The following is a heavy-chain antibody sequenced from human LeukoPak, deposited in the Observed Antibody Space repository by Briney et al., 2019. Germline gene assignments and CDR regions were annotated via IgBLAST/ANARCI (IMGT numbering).Heavy chain of an antibody. V-gene: IGHV3-23*01. CDR3: AKSVAVAGYY. CDR2: ISGGGGST. J-gene: IGHJ4*02. D-gene: IGHD6-19*01. Sequence: GGSLRLSCAASGFTFSSYGMSWVRQAPGKGLEWVSAISGGGGSTYYADSVKGRFTISRDNSKNTLYLQMNSLRAEDTAVYYCAKSVAVAGYYWGQGTLVTVSS. CDR1: GFTFSSYG.